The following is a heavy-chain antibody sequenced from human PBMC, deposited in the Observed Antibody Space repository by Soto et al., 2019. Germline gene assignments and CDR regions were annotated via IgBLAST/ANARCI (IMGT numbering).Heavy chain of an antibody. D-gene: IGHD6-19*01. CDR2: IWYDGSNK. CDR3: ARDDGETAVAGPGDWFDH. Sequence: QVQLVESGGGVVQPGRSLRLSCAASGFTFSRYGMHWVRQAPGKGLEWVAVIWYDGSNKYYADSVKGRFTIARDNSKNPLYLEMNSLRAEDTAVYYCARDDGETAVAGPGDWFDHWGQGTLVPVSS. CDR1: GFTFSRYG. V-gene: IGHV3-33*01. J-gene: IGHJ5*02.